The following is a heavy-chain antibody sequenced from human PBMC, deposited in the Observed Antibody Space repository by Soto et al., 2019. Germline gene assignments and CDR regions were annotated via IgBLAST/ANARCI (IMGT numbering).Heavy chain of an antibody. J-gene: IGHJ6*02. D-gene: IGHD4-17*01. CDR3: ARDAMTTVIPYYYYCGMDV. Sequence: SETLSLTCTVSGGSISTYYWSWIRQPPGKGLEWIGYISYSGSTNYNPSLKSRLTISVDTSKNQFSLKLSSVTAADTAVYYCARDAMTTVIPYYYYCGMDVWGQGTTVTVSS. CDR1: GGSISTYY. CDR2: ISYSGST. V-gene: IGHV4-59*01.